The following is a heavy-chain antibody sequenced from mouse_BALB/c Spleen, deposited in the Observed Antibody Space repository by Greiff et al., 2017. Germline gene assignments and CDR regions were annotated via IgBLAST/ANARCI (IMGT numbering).Heavy chain of an antibody. Sequence: EVQRVESGGGLVQPGGSLKLSCAASGFTFSSYGMSWVRQTPDKRLELVATINSNGGSTYYPDSVKGRFTISRDNAKNTLYLQMSSLKSEDTAMYYCARDHYYGSSYYAMDYWGQGTSVTVSS. CDR1: GFTFSSYG. J-gene: IGHJ4*01. CDR2: INSNGGST. V-gene: IGHV5-6-3*01. D-gene: IGHD1-1*01. CDR3: ARDHYYGSSYYAMDY.